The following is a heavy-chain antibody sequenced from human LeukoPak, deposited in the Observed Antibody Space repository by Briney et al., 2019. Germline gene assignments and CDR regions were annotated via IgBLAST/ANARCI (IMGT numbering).Heavy chain of an antibody. CDR3: ARTGGVATPFDY. Sequence: ASVKVSCKASGYTFTSYYMHWVRQAPGQGLEWMGIINPSGGSTSYAQKFQGSVTMTRDTSTSTVYMELSSLRSEDTAVYYCARTGGVATPFDYWGQGTLVTVSS. V-gene: IGHV1-46*01. CDR1: GYTFTSYY. J-gene: IGHJ4*02. CDR2: INPSGGST. D-gene: IGHD3-3*01.